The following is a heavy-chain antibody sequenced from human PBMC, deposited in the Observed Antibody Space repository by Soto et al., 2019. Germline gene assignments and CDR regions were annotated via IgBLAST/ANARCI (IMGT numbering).Heavy chain of an antibody. D-gene: IGHD6-19*01. CDR1: GGTFSSYA. V-gene: IGHV1-69*13. Sequence: SVKVSCKASGGTFSSYAISWVRQAPGQGLEWMGGIIPIFGTANYAQKFQGRVTITADESTSTAYMELSSLRSEDTAVYYCARDLGEYSSGWNAFDIWGQGTMVTVSS. J-gene: IGHJ3*02. CDR2: IIPIFGTA. CDR3: ARDLGEYSSGWNAFDI.